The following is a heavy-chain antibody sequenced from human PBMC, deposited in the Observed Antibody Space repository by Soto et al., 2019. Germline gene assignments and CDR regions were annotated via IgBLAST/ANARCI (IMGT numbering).Heavy chain of an antibody. V-gene: IGHV3-11*06. J-gene: IGHJ3*02. D-gene: IGHD3-9*01. CDR2: TGTSRKYT. Sequence: SLRLSCAASGYALRDYSMNWIRQAPGKGLEWISYTGTSRKYTFYADSVRGRFSISRDDARNSVYLQLNSPRDEDTAVYHCVRDRDWAFDIWGQGTMVTVSS. CDR3: VRDRDWAFDI. CDR1: GYALRDYS.